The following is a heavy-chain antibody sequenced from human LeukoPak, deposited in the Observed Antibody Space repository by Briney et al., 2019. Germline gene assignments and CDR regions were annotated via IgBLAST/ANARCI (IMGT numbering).Heavy chain of an antibody. CDR2: INSDGSST. D-gene: IGHD3-3*01. V-gene: IGHV3-74*01. CDR1: GFTFSSYW. CDR3: ARRGITIFGVVYYYMDV. Sequence: GGSLRLSCAASGFTFSSYWMHWVRHAPGKGLVWVSRINSDGSSTSYADSVKGRFTISRDNAKNTLYLQMNSLRAEDTAVYYCARRGITIFGVVYYYMDVWGKGTTVTVSS. J-gene: IGHJ6*03.